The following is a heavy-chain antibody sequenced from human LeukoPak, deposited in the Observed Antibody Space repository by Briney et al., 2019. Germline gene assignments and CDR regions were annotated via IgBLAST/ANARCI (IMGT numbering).Heavy chain of an antibody. J-gene: IGHJ6*03. CDR1: GYTFTSYD. V-gene: IGHV1-8*03. CDR2: MNPNGGNT. Sequence: ASVKVSCKASGYTFTSYDINWVRQATGQGLEWMGWMNPNGGNTGYAQKFQGRVTITRNTSISTAYMELSSLRSEDTAVYYCARVWEQQLVGYYYYYMDVWGKGTTVTVSS. D-gene: IGHD6-13*01. CDR3: ARVWEQQLVGYYYYYMDV.